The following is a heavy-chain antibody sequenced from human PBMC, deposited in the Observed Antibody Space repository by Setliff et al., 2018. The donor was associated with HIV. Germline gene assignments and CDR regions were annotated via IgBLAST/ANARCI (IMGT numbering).Heavy chain of an antibody. Sequence: PSETLSLTCTVSGGSISTYYWSWIRQPPGKGLEWMGNIYYSGSTNYNPSLKSRVTISVDTSKNQFSLKLSSVTAADTAVYYCARHKRTMSYDYGGNSYYYYLDIWGKGTTVTVSS. J-gene: IGHJ6*03. D-gene: IGHD4-17*01. CDR3: ARHKRTMSYDYGGNSYYYYLDI. V-gene: IGHV4-59*01. CDR1: GGSISTYY. CDR2: IYYSGST.